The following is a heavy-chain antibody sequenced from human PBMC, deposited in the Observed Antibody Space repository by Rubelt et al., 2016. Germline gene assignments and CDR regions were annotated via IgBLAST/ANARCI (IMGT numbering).Heavy chain of an antibody. CDR3: ARHGGYQLLLEAFDI. Sequence: QLQLQESGPGLVKPSETLSLTCTVSGGSISSSSYYWGWIRQPPGKGLEWIGRIYYSGSTYYNPSLKCRFTISVDTSKNQFSLQLSSLTSADTAVYYCARHGGYQLLLEAFDIWGQGTMVTVSS. CDR2: IYYSGST. CDR1: GGSISSSSYY. J-gene: IGHJ3*02. V-gene: IGHV4-39*01. D-gene: IGHD2-2*01.